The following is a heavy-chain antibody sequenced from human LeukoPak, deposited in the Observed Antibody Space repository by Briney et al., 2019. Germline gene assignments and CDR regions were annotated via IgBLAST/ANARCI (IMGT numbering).Heavy chain of an antibody. CDR2: ILNDGTWE. Sequence: GGSLRLSCAASGFTFSSYWMSWVRQAPGRGLEWVAFILNDGTWEYYPDSVKGRLTISRDNSRNTLYLQMNSVRLEDTAIYYCVKGGSISHNWFDSWGQGTLVTVSS. V-gene: IGHV3-30*02. D-gene: IGHD3-16*01. CDR1: GFTFSSYW. CDR3: VKGGSISHNWFDS. J-gene: IGHJ5*01.